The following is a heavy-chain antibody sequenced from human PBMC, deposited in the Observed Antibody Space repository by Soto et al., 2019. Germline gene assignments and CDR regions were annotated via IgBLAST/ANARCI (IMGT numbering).Heavy chain of an antibody. J-gene: IGHJ5*02. Sequence: GGSLRLSCAASGFSFSISPMHWVRQAPGKGPEWVALISYDGTNKFYADSVKGRFTISRDNSKSTLYLQVDSLRPEDAAVYYCARDPKTSGGQHWAFNYFDAWGQGTLVTVS. D-gene: IGHD7-27*01. V-gene: IGHV3-30-3*01. CDR1: GFSFSISP. CDR2: ISYDGTNK. CDR3: ARDPKTSGGQHWAFNYFDA.